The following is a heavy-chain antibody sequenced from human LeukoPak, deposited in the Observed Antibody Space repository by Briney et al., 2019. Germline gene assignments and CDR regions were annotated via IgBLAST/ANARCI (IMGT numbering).Heavy chain of an antibody. Sequence: ASVKVSCKASGYTFTSYGITWVRQAPGQGLEWMGWISAYNGNTNYVQKLQGRVTMTTDTSTSTAYMELSSLRSEDTAVYYCARVDSGSYFRVYYFDYWGQGTLVTVSS. CDR1: GYTFTSYG. D-gene: IGHD1-26*01. CDR3: ARVDSGSYFRVYYFDY. CDR2: ISAYNGNT. V-gene: IGHV1-18*01. J-gene: IGHJ4*02.